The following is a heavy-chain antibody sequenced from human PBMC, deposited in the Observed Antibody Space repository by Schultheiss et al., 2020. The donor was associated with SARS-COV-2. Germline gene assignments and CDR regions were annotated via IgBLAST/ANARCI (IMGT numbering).Heavy chain of an antibody. CDR1: GFTFDDYA. Sequence: GGSLRLSCAASGFTFDDYAMHWVRQAPGKGLEWVAVISYDGSNKYYADSVKGRFTISRHNSKNTLYLQMNSLRAEDTAVYYCARGGTSSSGFDYWGQGTLVTVSS. CDR3: ARGGTSSSGFDY. V-gene: IGHV3-30*01. J-gene: IGHJ4*02. D-gene: IGHD6-13*01. CDR2: ISYDGSNK.